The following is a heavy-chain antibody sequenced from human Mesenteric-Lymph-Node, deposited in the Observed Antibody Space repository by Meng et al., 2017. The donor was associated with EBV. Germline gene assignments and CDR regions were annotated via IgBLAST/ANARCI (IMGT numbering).Heavy chain of an antibody. Sequence: QVQLQQWGAGLLXXXXXLXLTXXXSGGSFSGYYWGWIRQPPGKGLEWIGEINHSGTTNYNPSLKSRVTISIDTSQNQFSLKMTSVDDADTAVYYCARGYCTTTTCYALVFDPWGEGTLVTVSS. V-gene: IGHV4-34*01. D-gene: IGHD2-2*01. J-gene: IGHJ5*02. CDR1: GGSFSGYY. CDR2: INHSGTT. CDR3: ARGYCTTTTCYALVFDP.